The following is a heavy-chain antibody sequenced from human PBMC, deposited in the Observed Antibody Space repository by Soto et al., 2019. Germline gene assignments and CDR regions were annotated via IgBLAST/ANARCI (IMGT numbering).Heavy chain of an antibody. J-gene: IGHJ6*02. CDR3: VRVAVFGVVNRHGLIWGARPYYYYYGMDV. V-gene: IGHV4-34*01. CDR1: GGSFSGYS. CDR2: INHSGST. Sequence: PSETLSLTCAVYGGSFSGYSWSWIRQPPGKGLEWIGEINHSGSTKDNTSLKSGVTISVDTSKNQFSLKVSAVTAADTAVYCCVRVAVFGVVNRHGLIWGARPYYYYYGMDVWGQGTTVTVSS. D-gene: IGHD3-3*01.